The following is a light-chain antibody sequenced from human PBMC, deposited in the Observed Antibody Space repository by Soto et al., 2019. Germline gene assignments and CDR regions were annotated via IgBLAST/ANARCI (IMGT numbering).Light chain of an antibody. CDR2: RAS. V-gene: IGKV1-5*03. CDR1: QSIRDS. J-gene: IGKJ1*01. Sequence: DIQMTQSPSTLAAFVGDRVTITCRANQSIRDSMAWYQQKAGKSPKLLIYRASSLESGVPSRFSGSGSGTEFILTISSLQPDDFATYYCQQYHSWTFGQGTKVEIK. CDR3: QQYHSWT.